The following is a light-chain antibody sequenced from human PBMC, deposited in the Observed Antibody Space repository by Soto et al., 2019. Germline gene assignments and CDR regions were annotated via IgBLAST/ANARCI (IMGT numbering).Light chain of an antibody. CDR2: RDW. J-gene: IGLJ2*01. Sequence: QAVLTQPPSASGTPGQRVSISCSGSSSNLGNNDVYWYQQFPGATPKLLIYRDWLRPSGVPDRFSGSKSGTSASLAISGLRSEDEADYYCATWDDSLSGVVFGGGTKLTVL. V-gene: IGLV1-47*01. CDR3: ATWDDSLSGVV. CDR1: SSNLGNND.